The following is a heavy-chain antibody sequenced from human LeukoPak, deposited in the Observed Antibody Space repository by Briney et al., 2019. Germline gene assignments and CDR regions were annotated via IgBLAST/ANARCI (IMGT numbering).Heavy chain of an antibody. CDR1: GFTFSSYS. Sequence: GGSLRLSCAASGFTFSSYSMNWVRQAPGKGLEWVSSIGSSSYIYYADSVKGRFTISRDNAKNSLYLQMNSLRAEDTAVYYCARDRQLELRGGFVYWGQGTLVTVSS. D-gene: IGHD1-7*01. CDR3: ARDRQLELRGGFVY. V-gene: IGHV3-21*01. CDR2: IGSSSYI. J-gene: IGHJ4*02.